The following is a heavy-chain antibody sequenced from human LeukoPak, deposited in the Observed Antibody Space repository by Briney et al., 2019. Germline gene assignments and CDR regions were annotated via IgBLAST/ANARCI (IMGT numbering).Heavy chain of an antibody. D-gene: IGHD3-10*01. Sequence: GGSLRLSCAASGFTVSSNYMTWVRQAPGKGLEWLSIIYSSGSTYYADSVKGRFTISIDNSKNTLYLQMNSLRADDTAVYYCANLPRGDYWGQGTLVTVSS. V-gene: IGHV3-53*01. J-gene: IGHJ4*02. CDR1: GFTVSSNY. CDR2: IYSSGST. CDR3: ANLPRGDY.